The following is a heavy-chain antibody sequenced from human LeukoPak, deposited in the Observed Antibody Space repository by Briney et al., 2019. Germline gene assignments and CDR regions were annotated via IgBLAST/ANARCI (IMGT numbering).Heavy chain of an antibody. CDR3: AKGGTMVRGVNPLGDYGMDV. V-gene: IGHV1-8*01. Sequence: GASVTVSCKDSGYTFGSYDINWVRQAPGQGLEWMGWMNPNSGNTGYAQKFQGRVTMTRDTSISTAYMELRSLRSEDTAVYYCAKGGTMVRGVNPLGDYGMDVWGQGTTVTVSS. CDR1: GYTFGSYD. D-gene: IGHD3-10*01. CDR2: MNPNSGNT. J-gene: IGHJ6*02.